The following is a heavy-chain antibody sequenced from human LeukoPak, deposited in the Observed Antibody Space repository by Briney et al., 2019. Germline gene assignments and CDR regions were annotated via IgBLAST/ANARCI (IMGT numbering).Heavy chain of an antibody. CDR1: GFTFSSYE. CDR3: ARDGLLGYFDY. J-gene: IGHJ4*02. V-gene: IGHV3-48*03. CDR2: ISSSGSTI. Sequence: GGSLRLSCAASGFTFSSYEMNWVRQAPGKGLEWVSYISSSGSTIYYADSVKGRFTISRDNAKNSLYLQMNSLRAEDTAVYYCARDGLLGYFDYWGQGTLVTVSS.